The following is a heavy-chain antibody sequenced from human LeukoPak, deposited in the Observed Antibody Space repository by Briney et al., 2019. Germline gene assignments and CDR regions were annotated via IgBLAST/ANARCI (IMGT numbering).Heavy chain of an antibody. V-gene: IGHV3-9*01. CDR3: AKVRGTYSSGFFFDY. CDR1: GFSFDDYA. J-gene: IGHJ4*02. Sequence: PGGSLRLSYAASGFSFDDYAMYWVRQAPGKGLEWLSIISWNSGYIGYADSVKGRFTISRDNAKNSLYLQMNSLRAEDTAFYYCAKVRGTYSSGFFFDYWGQGALVTVSS. D-gene: IGHD6-19*01. CDR2: ISWNSGYI.